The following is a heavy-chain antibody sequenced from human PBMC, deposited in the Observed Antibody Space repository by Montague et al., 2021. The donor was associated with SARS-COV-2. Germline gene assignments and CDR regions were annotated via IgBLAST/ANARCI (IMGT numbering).Heavy chain of an antibody. J-gene: IGHJ5*02. Sequence: SLRLSCAVSGFTFSDYYMSWIRQAPGKGLEWISYISSSGGTIYYADSVKGRFTISRDNTRNSLFLQMNSQRAEDTAVYYCAGFSGIYFRAFDDWGQGTLVTVSS. CDR3: AGFSGIYFRAFDD. CDR1: GFTFSDYY. D-gene: IGHD1-26*01. CDR2: ISSSGGTI. V-gene: IGHV3-11*01.